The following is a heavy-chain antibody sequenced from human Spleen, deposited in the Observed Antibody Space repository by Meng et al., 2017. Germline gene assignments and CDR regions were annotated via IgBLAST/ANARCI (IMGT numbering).Heavy chain of an antibody. Sequence: SLKISCAASGFTFDDYAMHWVRQVPGKGLEWVSGISWTSGSIAYADSVKGRFTISRDNAKNSLYLQMNSLRPEDTAFYYCAKDYGAMVHFDYWGQGTLVTVSS. CDR3: AKDYGAMVHFDY. V-gene: IGHV3-9*01. CDR2: ISWTSGSI. J-gene: IGHJ4*02. D-gene: IGHD5-18*01. CDR1: GFTFDDYA.